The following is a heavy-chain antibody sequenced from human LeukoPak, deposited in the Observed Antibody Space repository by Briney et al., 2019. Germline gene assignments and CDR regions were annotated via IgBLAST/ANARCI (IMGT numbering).Heavy chain of an antibody. CDR2: IYYSGST. J-gene: IGHJ4*02. V-gene: IGHV4-59*12. CDR1: GGSISSYY. Sequence: SETLSLTCTVSGGSISSYYWSWIRQPPGKGLEWIGYIYYSGSTNYNPSLKSRVTISVDTSKNRFSLKLSSVTAADTAVYYCARVRPRGSLDYWGQGTLVTVSS. CDR3: ARVRPRGSLDY. D-gene: IGHD1-1*01.